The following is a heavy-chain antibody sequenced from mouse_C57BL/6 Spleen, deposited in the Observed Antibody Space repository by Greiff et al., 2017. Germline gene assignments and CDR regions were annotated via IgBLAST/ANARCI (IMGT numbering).Heavy chain of an antibody. CDR3: ATYDLDV. CDR1: GYAFSSSW. CDR2: IYPGDGDT. Sequence: VQLQQSGPELVKPGASVKISCKASGYAFSSSWMNWVKQRPGKGLEWIGRIYPGDGDTNYNGKFKGKATLTADKSSSTAYMQLSSLTSEDSAVYFCATYDLDVWGTGTTVTVSS. D-gene: IGHD2-3*01. J-gene: IGHJ1*03. V-gene: IGHV1-82*01.